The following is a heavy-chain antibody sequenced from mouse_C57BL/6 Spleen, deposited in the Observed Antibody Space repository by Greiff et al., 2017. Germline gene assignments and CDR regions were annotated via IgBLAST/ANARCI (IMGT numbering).Heavy chain of an antibody. D-gene: IGHD2-1*01. CDR3: ARSGGNYNLYFDY. CDR2: IYPGDGDT. J-gene: IGHJ2*01. CDR1: GYAFSSSW. Sequence: QVQLQQSGPELVKPGASVKISCTASGYAFSSSWMNWVKQRPGQGLEWIGRIYPGDGDTNYNGKFKGKATLTADKSSSTAYMQHSSLTSEDSAVYFCARSGGNYNLYFDYGGQGTTLTVSS. V-gene: IGHV1-82*01.